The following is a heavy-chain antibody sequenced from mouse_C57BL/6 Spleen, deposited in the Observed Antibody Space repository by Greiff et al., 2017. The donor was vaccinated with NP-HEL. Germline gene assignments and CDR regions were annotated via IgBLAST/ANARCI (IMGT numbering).Heavy chain of an antibody. D-gene: IGHD1-1*02. CDR3: ARIPLWSNYAMDY. CDR1: GYTFTSYW. V-gene: IGHV1-72*01. CDR2: IDPNSGGT. J-gene: IGHJ4*01. Sequence: QVHVKQSGAELVKPGASVKLSCKASGYTFTSYWMHWVKQRPGRGLEWIGRIDPNSGGTKYNEKFKSKATLTVDKPSSTAYMQLSSLTSEDSAVYYCARIPLWSNYAMDYWGQGTSVTVSS.